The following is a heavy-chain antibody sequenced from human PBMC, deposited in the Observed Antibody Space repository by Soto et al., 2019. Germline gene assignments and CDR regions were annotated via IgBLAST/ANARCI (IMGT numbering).Heavy chain of an antibody. CDR3: ARVNPGNNLYYHCGLDF. CDR1: GFSLSTYW. V-gene: IGHV3-7*01. Sequence: PGGSLRLSCEVSGFSLSTYWMSWVRQAPGKGLEWVAIIEEDGGEKSDVDSVKGRFTSSRNNSKNTLYLKMTSLRPDDTGVYYGARVNPGNNLYYHCGLDFWGQGTSVTFAS. CDR2: IEEDGGEK. J-gene: IGHJ6*02. D-gene: IGHD1-1*01.